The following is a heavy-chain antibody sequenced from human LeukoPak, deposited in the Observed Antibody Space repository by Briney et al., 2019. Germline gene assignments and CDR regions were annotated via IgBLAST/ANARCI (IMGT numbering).Heavy chain of an antibody. D-gene: IGHD5-18*01. Sequence: ASVKVSCKASGYTFTGYYMHWVRQAPGQGLEWMGWINPNSGGTNYAQKFQGRVTMTRDTSISTAYMELSRLRSDDTAVYYCARDQKRGGYSYGFDYWGQGTLVTVSS. CDR3: ARDQKRGGYSYGFDY. J-gene: IGHJ4*02. V-gene: IGHV1-2*02. CDR2: INPNSGGT. CDR1: GYTFTGYY.